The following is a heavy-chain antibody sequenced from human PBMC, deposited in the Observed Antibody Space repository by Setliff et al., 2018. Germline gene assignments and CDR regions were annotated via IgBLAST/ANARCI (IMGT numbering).Heavy chain of an antibody. J-gene: IGHJ5*02. D-gene: IGHD6-13*01. CDR3: ARDPIAASGTFWFDP. CDR1: GYTFTGFY. Sequence: ASVKVSCKASGYTFTGFYMHWMRQAPGQGLEWMGWIDPNSGGTNYSQNFQGRVTMTRDTSISTAYMELSRLRSDDTAVYYCARDPIAASGTFWFDPWGQGTLVTV. V-gene: IGHV1-2*02. CDR2: IDPNSGGT.